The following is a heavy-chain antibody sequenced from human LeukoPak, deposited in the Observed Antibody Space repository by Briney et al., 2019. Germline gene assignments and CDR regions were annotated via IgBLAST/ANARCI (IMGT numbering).Heavy chain of an antibody. CDR2: IKEDGSEK. CDR3: ATFSYGGNAGGSVGY. Sequence: GGSLRLSCVDSGFTFRNYWMSWVRQAPGKGLEWVANIKEDGSEKYYVDSVKGRFTISRDNSKNTVYLQMNSLRAEDTAVYYCATFSYGGNAGGSVGYWGQGTLVTVSS. V-gene: IGHV3-7*03. CDR1: GFTFRNYW. J-gene: IGHJ4*02. D-gene: IGHD4-23*01.